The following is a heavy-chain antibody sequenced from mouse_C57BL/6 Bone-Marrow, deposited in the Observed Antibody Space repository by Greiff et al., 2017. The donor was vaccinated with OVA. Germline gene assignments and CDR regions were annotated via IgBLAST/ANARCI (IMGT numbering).Heavy chain of an antibody. Sequence: EVKLMESGGGLVQPKGSLKLSCAASGFSFNTYAMNWVRQAPGKGLEWVARIRSKSNNYATYYADSVKDRFTISRDDSESMLYLQMNNLKTEDTAMYYCVSSLGLYYFDYWGQGTTLTVSS. J-gene: IGHJ2*01. D-gene: IGHD4-1*01. CDR1: GFSFNTYA. CDR2: IRSKSNNYAT. V-gene: IGHV10-1*01. CDR3: VSSLGLYYFDY.